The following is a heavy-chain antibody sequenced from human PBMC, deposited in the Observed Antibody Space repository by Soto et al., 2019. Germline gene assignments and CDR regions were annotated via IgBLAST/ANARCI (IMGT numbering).Heavy chain of an antibody. Sequence: SETLSLTCTVSGGSISSYYWSWIRQPAGKGLEWIGRIYTSGSTNYNPSLKSRVTMSVDTSKNQFSLRLTSVTAADTAVYYCARIPVDTYMINWFDPWGQGTLVTVSS. CDR2: IYTSGST. V-gene: IGHV4-4*07. CDR3: ARIPVDTYMINWFDP. D-gene: IGHD5-18*01. J-gene: IGHJ5*02. CDR1: GGSISSYY.